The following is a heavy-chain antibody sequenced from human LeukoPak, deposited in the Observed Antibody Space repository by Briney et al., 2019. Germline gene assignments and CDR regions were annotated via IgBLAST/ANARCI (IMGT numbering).Heavy chain of an antibody. V-gene: IGHV4-59*01. CDR1: GGSISSYY. J-gene: IGHJ2*01. CDR2: IYYSGST. CDR3: ARGYYWYFDL. Sequence: SETLSLTCTVSGGSISSYYWSWIRQPPGKGLEWIGYIYYSGSTNYNPSLKSRVTISVDTSKNQFSLKLSSATAADTAVYYCARGYYWYFDLWGRGTLVTVSS.